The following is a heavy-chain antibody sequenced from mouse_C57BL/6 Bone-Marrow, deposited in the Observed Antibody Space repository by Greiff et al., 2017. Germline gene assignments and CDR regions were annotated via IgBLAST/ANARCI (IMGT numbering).Heavy chain of an antibody. CDR1: GYAFTNYL. D-gene: IGHD1-1*01. V-gene: IGHV1-54*01. J-gene: IGHJ2*01. CDR3: ARWGFYYYGYFDY. CDR2: INPGSGGT. Sequence: VMLVESGAELVRPGTSVKVSCKASGYAFTNYLIEWVKQRPGQGLEWIGVINPGSGGTNYNEKFKGKATLTADKSSSTAYMQLSSLTSEDAAVYFCARWGFYYYGYFDYWGQGTTLTVSS.